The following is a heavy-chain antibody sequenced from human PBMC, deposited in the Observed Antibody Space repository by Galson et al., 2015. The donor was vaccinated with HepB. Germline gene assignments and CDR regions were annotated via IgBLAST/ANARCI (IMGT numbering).Heavy chain of an antibody. J-gene: IGHJ4*02. CDR2: INHSGRT. V-gene: IGHV4-34*01. CDR3: ARGGATPMIIRY. D-gene: IGHD3-16*01. CDR1: GGSFSDDY. Sequence: TLSLTCAVYGGSFSDDYWSWIRQPPGKGLEWIGEINHSGRTNYNPSLKSRVTISIDTSKNQFSLILRSVTAADTAVYYCARGGATPMIIRYWGQGTLVTVSS.